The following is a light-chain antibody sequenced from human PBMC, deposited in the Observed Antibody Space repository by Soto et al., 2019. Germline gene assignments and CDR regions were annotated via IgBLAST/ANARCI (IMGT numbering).Light chain of an antibody. V-gene: IGKV1-39*01. Sequence: DIQMTQSPSSLSASVGDRVTITCRASQGIRSGLGWYQQKPGKAPKRLIDAASSLQSGVPSRFSGSGSGTDFTLTISSLQPEDFATYYCQQTYTTPEITFGQGTRLEIK. CDR2: AAS. CDR1: QGIRSG. CDR3: QQTYTTPEIT. J-gene: IGKJ5*01.